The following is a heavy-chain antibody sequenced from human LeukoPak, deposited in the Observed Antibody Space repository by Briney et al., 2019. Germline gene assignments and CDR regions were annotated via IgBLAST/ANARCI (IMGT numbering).Heavy chain of an antibody. V-gene: IGHV3-53*01. CDR1: GFTVSSYC. CDR3: ARGIDY. Sequence: GGSLRLSCAASGFTVSSYCMNWVRQAPGKELEWVSVIYTGGGRYYADSVRGRFTISRDTSKNMVFLQMNSLRVEDTAVYYCARGIDYWGRGTLVTVSS. CDR2: IYTGGGR. J-gene: IGHJ4*02.